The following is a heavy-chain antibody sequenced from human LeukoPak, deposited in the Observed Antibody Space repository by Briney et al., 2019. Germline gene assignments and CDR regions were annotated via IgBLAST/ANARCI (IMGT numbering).Heavy chain of an antibody. D-gene: IGHD2-21*02. Sequence: PSETLSLTCTASGYSISSGFYWGWIRQPPGKALEWIGNIWHGGTTYYNPSLKSRLIMSVDTSKNQFSLKLSSVTAADTAIYYCARVTGNWYIDLWGRGTLVTVSS. V-gene: IGHV4-38-2*02. CDR1: GYSISSGFY. J-gene: IGHJ2*01. CDR3: ARVTGNWYIDL. CDR2: IWHGGTT.